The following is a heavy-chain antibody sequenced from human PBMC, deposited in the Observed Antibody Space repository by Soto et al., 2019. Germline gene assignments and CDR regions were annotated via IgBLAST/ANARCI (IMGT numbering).Heavy chain of an antibody. CDR3: AKNSVATIRLGYDY. D-gene: IGHD5-12*01. J-gene: IGHJ4*02. V-gene: IGHV3-23*01. Sequence: EVQLLESGGGLVQPGGSLRLSCAASGFTFSSYAMSWVRQAPGKGLEWVSAISGSGGSTYYADSVKGRFTISRDNSKHTLYLQMNSLRAEDTAVYYCAKNSVATIRLGYDYWGQGALVTVSS. CDR1: GFTFSSYA. CDR2: ISGSGGST.